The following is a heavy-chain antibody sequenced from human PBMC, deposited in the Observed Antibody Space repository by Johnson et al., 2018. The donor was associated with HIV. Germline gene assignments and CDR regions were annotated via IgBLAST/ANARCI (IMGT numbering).Heavy chain of an antibody. CDR2: IRYDGSNK. CDR1: GFTFSSYG. Sequence: QVLLVESGGGVVQPGRSLRLSCAASGFTFSSYGMHWVRQAPGKGLEWVAFIRYDGSNKYYADSVKGRFTISRDNSKNTLYLQMNSLRAEDTAVYYCAKARSSGQGAFDIWGQGTFVTVSS. D-gene: IGHD6-19*01. V-gene: IGHV3-30*02. CDR3: AKARSSGQGAFDI. J-gene: IGHJ3*02.